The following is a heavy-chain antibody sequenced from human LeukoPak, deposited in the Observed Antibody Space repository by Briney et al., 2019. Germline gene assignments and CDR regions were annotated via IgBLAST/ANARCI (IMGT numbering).Heavy chain of an antibody. Sequence: PGGSLRLSCAASGFTFSSYAMSWVRQAPGKGLEWVAVISYDGSNKYYADSVKGRFTISRDNSKNTLYLQMNSLRAEDTAVYYCAKDRLARDCSGGSCYSFGMDVWGQGTTVTVSS. CDR2: ISYDGSNK. CDR3: AKDRLARDCSGGSCYSFGMDV. V-gene: IGHV3-30*18. J-gene: IGHJ6*02. D-gene: IGHD2-15*01. CDR1: GFTFSSYA.